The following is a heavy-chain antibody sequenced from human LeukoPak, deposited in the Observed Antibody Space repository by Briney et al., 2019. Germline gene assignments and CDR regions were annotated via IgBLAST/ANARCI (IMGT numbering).Heavy chain of an antibody. CDR3: ARRYRWNSGSPFGY. V-gene: IGHV4-34*01. J-gene: IGHJ4*02. Sequence: SETLSLTCAVYGGSFNGYYWSWIRQPPGKGLEWIGEINHSGSTNYNPSLKSRVTISVDTSKNQFSLKLSSVTAADTAVYYCARRYRWNSGSPFGYWGQGTRVTVSS. D-gene: IGHD3-10*01. CDR2: INHSGST. CDR1: GGSFNGYY.